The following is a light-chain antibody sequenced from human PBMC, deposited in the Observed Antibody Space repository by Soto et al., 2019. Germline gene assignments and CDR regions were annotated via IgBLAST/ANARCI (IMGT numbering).Light chain of an antibody. CDR2: KVS. J-gene: IGLJ1*01. CDR3: NSYSSDITPYV. CDR1: TSDVGGHNS. Sequence: QSVLTQPASVSGSPGQSITISCTGTTSDVGGHNSVSWFQQHPGKAPKLIIYKVSSRPSDISNRFSGSKSGNTASLTISGLQDEDEADYYCNSYSSDITPYVFGTGTKVTVL. V-gene: IGLV2-14*01.